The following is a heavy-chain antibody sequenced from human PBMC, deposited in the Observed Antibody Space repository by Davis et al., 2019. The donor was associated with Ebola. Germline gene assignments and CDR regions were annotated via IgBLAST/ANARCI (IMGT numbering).Heavy chain of an antibody. D-gene: IGHD3-3*01. CDR2: IYSGGST. J-gene: IGHJ6*03. CDR1: GFTFSDYY. CDR3: ARDGITIFGVVYYYYMDV. Sequence: PGGSLRLSCAASGFTFSDYYMSWIRQAPGKGLEWVSVIYSGGSTYYADSVKGRFTISRDNSKNTLYLQMNSLRAEDTAVYYCARDGITIFGVVYYYYMDVWGKGTTVTVSS. V-gene: IGHV3-53*01.